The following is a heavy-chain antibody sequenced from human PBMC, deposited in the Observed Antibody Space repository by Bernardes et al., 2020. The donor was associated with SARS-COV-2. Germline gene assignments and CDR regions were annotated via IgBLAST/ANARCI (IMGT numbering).Heavy chain of an antibody. J-gene: IGHJ6*02. CDR2: MSASGSS. Sequence: SETLSLTCSVSGGSISTYYWSWIRQPAGKGREWIGRMSASGSSNHNPSLRSRITMSVDTPQKQISLERGSVTAAATAVYYCAGGGGTSGRGMDVWGQGATVTVSS. V-gene: IGHV4-4*07. D-gene: IGHD3-10*01. CDR1: GGSISTYY. CDR3: AGGGGTSGRGMDV.